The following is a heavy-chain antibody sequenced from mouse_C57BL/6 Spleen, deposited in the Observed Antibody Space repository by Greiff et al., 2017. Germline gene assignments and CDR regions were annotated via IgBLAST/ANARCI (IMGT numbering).Heavy chain of an antibody. CDR3: ARRPSSYYFDY. J-gene: IGHJ2*01. CDR2: IDPSDSYT. CDR1: GYTFTSYW. D-gene: IGHD1-1*01. V-gene: IGHV1-59*01. Sequence: QVQLKQPGAELVRPGTSVKLSCKASGYTFTSYWMHWVKQRPGQGLEWIGVIDPSDSYTNYNQKFKGKATLTVDTSSSTAYMQLSSLTSEDSAVYYCARRPSSYYFDYWGQGTTLTVSS.